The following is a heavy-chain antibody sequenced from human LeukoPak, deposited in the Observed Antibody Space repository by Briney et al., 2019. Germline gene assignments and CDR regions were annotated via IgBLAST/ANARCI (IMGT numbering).Heavy chain of an antibody. Sequence: TGGSLRLSCAASRFTFSSNGMSWVRQAPGKGLEWVSALSGSGGTTYNADSVKGRFTISRDNSKNTLYLQMNSLRVEDTAVYYCAKDRAYGLDIWGQGTMVTVSS. J-gene: IGHJ3*02. CDR1: RFTFSSNG. CDR3: AKDRAYGLDI. CDR2: LSGSGGTT. V-gene: IGHV3-23*01.